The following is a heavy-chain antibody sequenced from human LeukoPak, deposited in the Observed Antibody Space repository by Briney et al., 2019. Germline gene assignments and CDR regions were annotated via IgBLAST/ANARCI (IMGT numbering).Heavy chain of an antibody. CDR2: IYHSGST. CDR3: ASPQYSSGWYGDGY. D-gene: IGHD6-19*01. Sequence: SETLSLTCAVSGGSISSSNWWSWVRQPPGKGLEWIGEIYHSGSTNYNPSLKSRVTISVDESKNQFSLKLSSVTAADTAVYYCASPQYSSGWYGDGYWGQGTLVTVSS. CDR1: GGSISSSNW. V-gene: IGHV4-4*02. J-gene: IGHJ4*02.